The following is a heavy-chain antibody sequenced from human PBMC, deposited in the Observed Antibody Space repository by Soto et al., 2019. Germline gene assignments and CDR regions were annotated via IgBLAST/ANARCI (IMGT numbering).Heavy chain of an antibody. V-gene: IGHV3-74*01. CDR2: INSDGSVS. J-gene: IGHJ6*03. Sequence: EVQLVESGGGLVQPGGSLRLSCVASGFTFSNYWMYWVRQAPGEGLVWVSRINSDGSVSSYADSVKGRLTISRDNVKNNLLSQNDRLGTRDPALYFRARRNCCGGTFFPMAGSLYYYMDVWGKGTTVTVFS. D-gene: IGHD2-15*01. CDR3: ARRNCCGGTFFPMAGSLYYYMDV. CDR1: GFTFSNYW.